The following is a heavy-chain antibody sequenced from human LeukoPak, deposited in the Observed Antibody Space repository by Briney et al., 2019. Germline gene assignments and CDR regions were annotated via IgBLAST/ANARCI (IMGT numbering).Heavy chain of an antibody. CDR2: IYYSGST. V-gene: IGHV4-34*01. D-gene: IGHD3-10*01. J-gene: IGHJ4*02. CDR1: GGSFSGYY. Sequence: SETLSLTCAVYGGSFSGYYWSWIRQPPGKGLEWIGNIYYSGSTYYNPSLKSRVTISVDTSKNQFSLKLSSVTAADTAVYYCARGSHYYGSGSYYPFDYWGQGTLVTVSS. CDR3: ARGSHYYGSGSYYPFDY.